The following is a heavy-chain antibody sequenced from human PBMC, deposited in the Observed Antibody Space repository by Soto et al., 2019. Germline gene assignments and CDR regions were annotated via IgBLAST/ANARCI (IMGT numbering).Heavy chain of an antibody. Sequence: GGSLRLSCAASGFTFSDYYMSWIRQAPGKGLEWVSYISSSGSTINYADSVKGRFTISRDNAKNSLYLQMNSLKAEDTAVYYCARSLEWLLGWFDPWGQGTLVTVSS. CDR1: GFTFSDYY. J-gene: IGHJ5*02. CDR3: ARSLEWLLGWFDP. D-gene: IGHD3-3*01. CDR2: ISSSGSTI. V-gene: IGHV3-11*01.